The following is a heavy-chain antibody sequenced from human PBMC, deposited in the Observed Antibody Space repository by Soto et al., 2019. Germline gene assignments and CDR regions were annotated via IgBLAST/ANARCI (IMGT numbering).Heavy chain of an antibody. D-gene: IGHD6-6*01. J-gene: IGHJ4*02. CDR3: ARAVGAPFYYLAL. CDR2: IHYSGST. Sequence: SETLSLTCTVSGGSISSYYWSWIRQPPGKGLEWIGYIHYSGSTDYNPSLKSRVSISGDTSKSQFSLKLGSVTAADTAVYYCARAVGAPFYYLALWGQGTLVTVSS. V-gene: IGHV4-59*01. CDR1: GGSISSYY.